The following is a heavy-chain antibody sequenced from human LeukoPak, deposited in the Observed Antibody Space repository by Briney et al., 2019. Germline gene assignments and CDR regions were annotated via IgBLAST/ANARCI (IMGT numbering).Heavy chain of an antibody. V-gene: IGHV1-8*01. CDR1: GYTFTSYD. CDR3: ARGRGVLLWFGESTQNDY. CDR2: MNPNSGNT. Sequence: ASVKVSCKASGYTFTSYDINWVRQATGQGLEWMGWMNPNSGNTGYAQKFQGRVTMTRNTSISTAYMELSSLRSEDTAVYYCARGRGVLLWFGESTQNDYWGQGTLVTVSS. D-gene: IGHD3-10*01. J-gene: IGHJ4*02.